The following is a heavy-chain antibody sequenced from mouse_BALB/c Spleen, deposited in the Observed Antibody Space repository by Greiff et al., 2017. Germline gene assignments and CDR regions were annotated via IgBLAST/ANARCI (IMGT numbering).Heavy chain of an antibody. Sequence: EVNVVESGGGLVQPGGSRKLSCAASGFTFSSFGMHWVRQAPEKGLEWVAYISSCSSTIYYADTVKGRFTISRDNPKNALFLQMTSLRSEDTAMYYCARSLDYWGQGTSVTVSS. CDR1: GFTFSSFG. CDR2: ISSCSSTI. CDR3: ARSLDY. J-gene: IGHJ4*01. V-gene: IGHV5-17*02.